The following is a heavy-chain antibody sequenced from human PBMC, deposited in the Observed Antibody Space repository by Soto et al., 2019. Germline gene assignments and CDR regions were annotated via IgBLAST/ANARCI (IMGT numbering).Heavy chain of an antibody. CDR2: INSDGSST. Sequence: GGSLRLSCAASGFTFSSYWMHWVRQAPGKGLVWVSRINSDGSSTSYADSVKGRFTISRDNAKNTLYLQMNSLRAEDTAVYYCARVEISGWYIGEVDAFDIWGQGTMVTVSS. CDR3: ARVEISGWYIGEVDAFDI. CDR1: GFTFSSYW. J-gene: IGHJ3*02. V-gene: IGHV3-74*01. D-gene: IGHD6-19*01.